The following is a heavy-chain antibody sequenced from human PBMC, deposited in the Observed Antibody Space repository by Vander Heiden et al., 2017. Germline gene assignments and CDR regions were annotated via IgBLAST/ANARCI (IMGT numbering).Heavy chain of an antibody. CDR3: AKNYDFWSGYSLGYFDY. Sequence: EVQLLESGGGLVQPGGSLRLSCAASGFTFSSYAMSWVRQAQGKGLECVSAISGSGGSTYYADSVKGRFTISRDNSKNTLYLQMNSLRAEDTTVYYCAKNYDFWSGYSLGYFDYWGQGTLVTVSS. D-gene: IGHD3-3*01. CDR1: GFTFSSYA. V-gene: IGHV3-23*01. CDR2: ISGSGGST. J-gene: IGHJ4*02.